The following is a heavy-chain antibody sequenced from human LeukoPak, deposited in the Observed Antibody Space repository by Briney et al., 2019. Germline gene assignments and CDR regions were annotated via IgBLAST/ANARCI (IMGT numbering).Heavy chain of an antibody. D-gene: IGHD2-15*01. J-gene: IGHJ4*02. V-gene: IGHV4-39*01. CDR2: TYYSGST. CDR1: GGSISSSSYY. CDR3: AGLPFDY. Sequence: PSETLSLTCTVSGGSISSSSYYWGWIRQPPGKGLEWIGSTYYSGSTYYNPSLKSRVTISVDTSKNQFSLKLSSVTAADTAVYYCAGLPFDYWGQGTLVTVSS.